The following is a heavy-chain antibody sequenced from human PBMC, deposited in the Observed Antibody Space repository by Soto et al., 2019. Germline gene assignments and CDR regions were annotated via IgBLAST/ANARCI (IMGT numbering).Heavy chain of an antibody. CDR3: TTLTTILVHLDY. J-gene: IGHJ4*02. CDR1: GVTSSSAV. V-gene: IGHV3-15*01. Sequence: GGTLRVSCAASGVTSSSAVMHCVRHSPGNGLAWVGRSKCKTDGVTTDYAAPGKGRFTLSRDEPIITSYLQINSLKTADTAVYYCTTLTTILVHLDYWGQGALGTVSS. D-gene: IGHD3-22*01. CDR2: SKCKTDGVTT.